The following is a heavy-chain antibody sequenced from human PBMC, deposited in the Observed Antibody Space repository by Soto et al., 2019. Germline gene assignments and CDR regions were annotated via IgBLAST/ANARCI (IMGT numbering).Heavy chain of an antibody. CDR3: AKDECSAGSCYSGAFYYYYMDV. CDR2: MSYDGTSQ. CDR1: GFTFRNYG. V-gene: IGHV3-30*18. J-gene: IGHJ6*03. Sequence: GGSLRLSCGASGFTFRNYGIHWVRQAPGKGLEWVAVMSYDGTSQYYADSVKGRFTISRDNPKNTLYLQMNSLRAEDTAVYYCAKDECSAGSCYSGAFYYYYMDVWGKGTTVTVSS. D-gene: IGHD2-15*01.